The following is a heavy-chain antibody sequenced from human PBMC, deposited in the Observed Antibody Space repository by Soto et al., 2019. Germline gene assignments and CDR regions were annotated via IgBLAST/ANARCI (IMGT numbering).Heavy chain of an antibody. CDR3: ARRIPFGYGMDV. CDR1: GFTFSSYA. CDR2: INSNGGNT. D-gene: IGHD2-21*01. Sequence: EVQLVESGGGLVQPGGSLRLYCAASGFTFSSYAMHWVRQAPGKGLEYVSVINSNGGNTDYARSVKGRFTISRDNTKNTLYLQMGSLRAEDMAVYYSARRIPFGYGMDVWGQGTTVTVSS. V-gene: IGHV3-64*01. J-gene: IGHJ6*02.